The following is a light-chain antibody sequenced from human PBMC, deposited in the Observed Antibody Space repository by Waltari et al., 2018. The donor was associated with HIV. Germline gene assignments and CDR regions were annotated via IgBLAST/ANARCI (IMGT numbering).Light chain of an antibody. Sequence: SYELTQPPSVSVSPGQTASVTCSADKLGDKYVSWYQQKPGQSPVVVIYEDKKRPSGIPERFSGSNSGNTATLTISGTQAMDVADYYCRAWGSNTAVFGGGTKLTVL. V-gene: IGLV3-1*01. J-gene: IGLJ2*01. CDR1: KLGDKY. CDR3: RAWGSNTAV. CDR2: EDK.